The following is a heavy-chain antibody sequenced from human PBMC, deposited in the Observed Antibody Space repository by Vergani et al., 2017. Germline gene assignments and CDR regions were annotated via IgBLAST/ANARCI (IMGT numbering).Heavy chain of an antibody. CDR2: IYYSGST. CDR1: GGSISSSSYY. J-gene: IGHJ5*02. Sequence: QLQLQESGPGLVKPSETLSLTCTVSGGSISSSSYYWGWIRQPPGKGLEWIGSIYYSGSTYYNPSLKSRVTISVDTSKNQFSLKLSSVTAADTAVYYCARDPGIAVAGGYNWFDPWGQGTLVTVSS. D-gene: IGHD6-19*01. V-gene: IGHV4-39*07. CDR3: ARDPGIAVAGGYNWFDP.